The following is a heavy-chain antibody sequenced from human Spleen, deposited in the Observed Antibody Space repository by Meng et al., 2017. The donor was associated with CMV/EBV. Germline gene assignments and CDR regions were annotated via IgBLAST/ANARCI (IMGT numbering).Heavy chain of an antibody. D-gene: IGHD1-7*01. Sequence: SVKVSCKASGGTFSRYAISWVRQAPGQGLEWMGGIIPILDIAKYAQKFQGRVTIIADRSASAGYMELGSLRSDDTAVYYCASHIAGTTLGAFDIWGQGTMVTVSS. CDR1: GGTFSRYA. CDR3: ASHIAGTTLGAFDI. V-gene: IGHV1-69*10. CDR2: IIPILDIA. J-gene: IGHJ3*02.